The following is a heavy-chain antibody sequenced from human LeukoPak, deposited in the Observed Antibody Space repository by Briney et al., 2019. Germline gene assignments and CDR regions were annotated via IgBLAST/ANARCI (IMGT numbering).Heavy chain of an antibody. CDR1: GGSISSGSYY. Sequence: SETLSLTCTVSGGSISSGSYYWSWIRQPAGKGLEWIGRIYTSGSTNYNPSLKSRVTISVDTSKNQFSLKLSSVTAADTAVYYCARDLETYGAKIDYWGQGTLVTVSS. V-gene: IGHV4-61*02. CDR2: IYTSGST. J-gene: IGHJ4*02. CDR3: ARDLETYGAKIDY. D-gene: IGHD1-26*01.